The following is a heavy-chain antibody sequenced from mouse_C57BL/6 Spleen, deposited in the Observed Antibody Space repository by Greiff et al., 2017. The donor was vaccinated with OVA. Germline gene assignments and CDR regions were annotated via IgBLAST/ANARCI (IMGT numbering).Heavy chain of an antibody. CDR3: ARPDSSGAMDY. Sequence: QVQLQQPGAELVRPGSSVKLSCKASGSPFPSSWLHWVKQRPIQGLEWFGNIVPSVSETPSIQKFKDKATLTVDKSSSPAYMQLSRLTSEDSAVYYCARPDSSGAMDYWGQGTSVTVSS. D-gene: IGHD3-2*02. V-gene: IGHV1-52*01. CDR1: GSPFPSSW. CDR2: IVPSVSET. J-gene: IGHJ4*01.